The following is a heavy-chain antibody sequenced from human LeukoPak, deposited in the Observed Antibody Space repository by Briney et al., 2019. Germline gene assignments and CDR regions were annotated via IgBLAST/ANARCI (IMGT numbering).Heavy chain of an antibody. D-gene: IGHD6-6*01. CDR1: GFTFDDYA. Sequence: GRSLRLSCAASGFTFDDYAMHWVRQAPGKGLEWVSGISWNSGNIDYAGSVKGRFTISRDNDKNSLYLQMNSLRAEDTAVYYCALVGQLVDHFDYWGQGTLVTVSS. J-gene: IGHJ4*02. V-gene: IGHV3-9*01. CDR2: ISWNSGNI. CDR3: ALVGQLVDHFDY.